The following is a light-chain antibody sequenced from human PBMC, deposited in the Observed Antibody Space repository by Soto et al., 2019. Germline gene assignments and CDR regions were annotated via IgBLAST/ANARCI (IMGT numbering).Light chain of an antibody. J-gene: IGKJ2*01. CDR2: GAS. CDR3: QLYGTSPMYT. Sequence: IVLTQSPGTLSLSPGERATLSCRASQSVSSSYVAWYQQKRGQAPRLLIYGASNRAAGIPDRFSGSGSGTDFHLTISRLEPEDFAVYYCQLYGTSPMYTFGQGTKLEIK. V-gene: IGKV3-20*01. CDR1: QSVSSSY.